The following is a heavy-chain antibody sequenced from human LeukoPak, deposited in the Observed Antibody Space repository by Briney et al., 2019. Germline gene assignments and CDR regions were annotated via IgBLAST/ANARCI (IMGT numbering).Heavy chain of an antibody. CDR2: ISSSSSYI. CDR1: EFTFNNYG. Sequence: GRSLRLSCAASEFTFNNYGMHWVRQAPGKGLEWVSSISSSSSYIYYADSVKGRFTISRDNAKNSLYLQMNSLRAEDTAVYYCARDRCSSTSCYLDIWGQGTMVTVSS. D-gene: IGHD2-2*01. V-gene: IGHV3-21*01. CDR3: ARDRCSSTSCYLDI. J-gene: IGHJ3*02.